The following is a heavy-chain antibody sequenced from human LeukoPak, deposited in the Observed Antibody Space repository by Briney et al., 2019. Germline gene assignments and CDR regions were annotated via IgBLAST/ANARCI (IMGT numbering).Heavy chain of an antibody. V-gene: IGHV4-59*01. CDR2: FHNSRTT. CDR1: GGSISGYS. J-gene: IGHJ5*02. Sequence: SETMSLTCTVSGGSISGYSWTWIRQPPGQGLEWIGYFHNSRTTSYNPSLTGRVIISVDTAMDQISLKLNSVTAADTAVYYCARGHLGLSPWGQGTLVTVSS. CDR3: ARGHLGLSP. D-gene: IGHD3-10*01.